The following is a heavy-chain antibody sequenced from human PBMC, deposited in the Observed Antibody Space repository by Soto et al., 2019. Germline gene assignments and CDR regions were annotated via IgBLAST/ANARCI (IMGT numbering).Heavy chain of an antibody. CDR2: AWSDGDKQ. Sequence: QVQLVESGGGVGQPGRSLRLSCAASGFNFSNYAMHWVRQAPGKGLEWVAVAWSDGDKQDYADSVKGRFSMSRDNSKNTLSLQMSSLRVEDTAVYYCAREGSVAGTSVIDNWGQGALATVSS. J-gene: IGHJ4*02. CDR3: AREGSVAGTSVIDN. D-gene: IGHD6-19*01. CDR1: GFNFSNYA. V-gene: IGHV3-33*01.